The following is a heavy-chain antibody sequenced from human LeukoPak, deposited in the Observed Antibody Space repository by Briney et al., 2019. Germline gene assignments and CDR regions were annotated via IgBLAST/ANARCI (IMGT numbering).Heavy chain of an antibody. CDR2: IYDGGST. CDR1: GGSVNSYY. CDR3: ARHSSGWIEA. D-gene: IGHD6-19*01. Sequence: SETLSLTCTVSGGSVNSYYLSWIRQPAGKTLEWIGRIYDGGSTNYNPSLKSRVTMSVDTSKNQISLKLSSVTAADTAVYYCARHSSGWIEAWGQGTLVTVSS. V-gene: IGHV4-4*07. J-gene: IGHJ5*02.